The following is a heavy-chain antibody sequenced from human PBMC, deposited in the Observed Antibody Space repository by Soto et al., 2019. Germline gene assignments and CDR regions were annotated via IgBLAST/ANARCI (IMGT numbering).Heavy chain of an antibody. D-gene: IGHD1-26*01. CDR1: GGTFSSYT. CDR3: APYGADPNWFDP. CDR2: IIPILGIA. V-gene: IGHV1-69*02. J-gene: IGHJ5*02. Sequence: QVQLVQSGAEVKKPGSSVKVSCKASGGTFSSYTISWVRQAPGQGLEWMGRIIPILGIANYAQKFQGRVTITADKSTSTAYMELSSVRSEDTAVYYCAPYGADPNWFDPWGQGTLVSVSS.